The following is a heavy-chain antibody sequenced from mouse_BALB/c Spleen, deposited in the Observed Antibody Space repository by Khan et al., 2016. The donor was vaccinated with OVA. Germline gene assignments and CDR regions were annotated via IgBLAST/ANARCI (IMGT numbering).Heavy chain of an antibody. CDR3: VRDGAYHRNDGWFAY. CDR2: INPSTGYT. V-gene: IGHV1-4*01. Sequence: VQLQQSGAELARPGASVKMSCKASGYTFTSYTIHWIKKRPGQGLEWIGYINPSTGYTNYNQQFKDKATLTTDKSSTTAYLQLLRLTSDDSAVYSGVRDGAYHRNDGWFAYWGQGTLVTVSA. D-gene: IGHD2-14*01. CDR1: GYTFTSYT. J-gene: IGHJ3*01.